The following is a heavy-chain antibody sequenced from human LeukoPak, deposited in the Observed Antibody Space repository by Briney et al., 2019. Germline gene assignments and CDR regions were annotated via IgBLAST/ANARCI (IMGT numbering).Heavy chain of an antibody. D-gene: IGHD2-15*01. Sequence: SETLSLTCTVSGGSISSYYWSWIRQPPGKGLEWIGYIYYSGSTNYNPSLKSRVTISVDTSRNQFSLKLSSVTAADTAVYYCARISGVRYYYGMDVWGQGATVTVSS. CDR3: ARISGVRYYYGMDV. CDR2: IYYSGST. V-gene: IGHV4-59*01. CDR1: GGSISSYY. J-gene: IGHJ6*02.